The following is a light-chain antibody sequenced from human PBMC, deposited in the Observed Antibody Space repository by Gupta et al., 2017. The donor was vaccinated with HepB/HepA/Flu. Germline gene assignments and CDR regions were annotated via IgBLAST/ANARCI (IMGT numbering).Light chain of an antibody. Sequence: QSVVTQPPSASGTPGQRVTISCSGSSSNIGRNTVNWYQPLPGTAPKLLIYSNNQRPSGVPDRFSGSKSGTSASLAISGLQSDDEAEYYCAAWDDSLNGGVFGGGTKLTVL. J-gene: IGLJ3*02. CDR2: SNN. CDR3: AAWDDSLNGGV. V-gene: IGLV1-44*01. CDR1: SSNIGRNT.